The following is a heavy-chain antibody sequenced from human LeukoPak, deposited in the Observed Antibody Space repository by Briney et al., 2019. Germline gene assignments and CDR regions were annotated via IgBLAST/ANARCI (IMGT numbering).Heavy chain of an antibody. CDR1: GGTFSSYA. V-gene: IGHV1-69*05. CDR3: ARDPSNTGGSYFYMDV. D-gene: IGHD3-10*01. J-gene: IGHJ6*03. Sequence: SVKVSCKASGGTFSSYAISWVRQAPGQGLEWMGGIIPIFGTANYAQKFQGRVTITTDESTSTAYMELSSLRSEDTAVYYCARDPSNTGGSYFYMDVWGKGTTVTVSS. CDR2: IIPIFGTA.